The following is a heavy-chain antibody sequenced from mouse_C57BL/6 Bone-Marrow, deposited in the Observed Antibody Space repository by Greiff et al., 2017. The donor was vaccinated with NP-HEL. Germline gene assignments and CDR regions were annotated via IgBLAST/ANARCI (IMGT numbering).Heavy chain of an antibody. Sequence: VHVKQSGAELVRPGASVKLSCTASGFNIKDYYMHWVKQRPEQGLEWIGRIDPEDGDTEYAPEFQGQATMTAHTSSNTAYPQLSSLTSEDTAVYYCTSTVVFDYWGQGTTRTVSS. V-gene: IGHV14-1*01. CDR1: GFNIKDYY. CDR3: TSTVVFDY. D-gene: IGHD1-1*01. J-gene: IGHJ2*01. CDR2: IDPEDGDT.